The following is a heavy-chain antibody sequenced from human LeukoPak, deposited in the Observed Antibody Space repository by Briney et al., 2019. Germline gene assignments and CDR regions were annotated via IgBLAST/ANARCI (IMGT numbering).Heavy chain of an antibody. Sequence: SETLSLTCTVSGGSISSYYWSWIRQPAGKGLEWIGRIYTSGSTNYNPSLKSRVTVSVDTSKNQFSLKLSSVTAADTAVYYCARGPMITFGGVIVPLDYWGQGTLVTVSS. J-gene: IGHJ4*02. D-gene: IGHD3-16*02. CDR3: ARGPMITFGGVIVPLDY. CDR2: IYTSGST. V-gene: IGHV4-4*07. CDR1: GGSISSYY.